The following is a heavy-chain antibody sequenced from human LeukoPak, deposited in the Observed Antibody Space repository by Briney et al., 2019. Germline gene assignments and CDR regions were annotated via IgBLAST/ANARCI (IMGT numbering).Heavy chain of an antibody. CDR1: GFTVSSNS. CDR3: ARGTYGSGSNYMADY. Sequence: PGGSLRLSCAASGFTVSSNSMSWVRQAPGKGLEWVSIIYSGGSTYYADSVKGRFTISRDNSKNTLYLHMNTLRAEDTAVYYCARGTYGSGSNYMADYWGQGTLVTVSS. V-gene: IGHV3-66*01. CDR2: IYSGGST. D-gene: IGHD3-10*01. J-gene: IGHJ4*02.